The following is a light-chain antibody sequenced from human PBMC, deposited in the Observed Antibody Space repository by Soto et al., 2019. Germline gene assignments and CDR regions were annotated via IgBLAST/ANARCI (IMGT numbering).Light chain of an antibody. J-gene: IGLJ1*01. CDR1: SSDVGGYKF. CDR2: EVS. CDR3: SSYTTSSTLEV. Sequence: QSVLTQPASVSGSPGQSITISCTGTSSDVGGYKFVSWYQQHPGEAPKLMIYEVSSRPSGISNRFSGSKSGNTASLTISGLQAEDEADYYCSSYTTSSTLEVFGTGTKLTV. V-gene: IGLV2-14*01.